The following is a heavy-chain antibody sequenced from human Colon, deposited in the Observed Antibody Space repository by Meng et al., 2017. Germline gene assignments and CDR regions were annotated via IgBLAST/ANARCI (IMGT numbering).Heavy chain of an antibody. CDR1: GGSISSGDYY. D-gene: IGHD4-17*01. V-gene: IGHV4-30-4*01. CDR3: ARDRKHYGERGWFDP. Sequence: VQLQDSGPGLVKPSGTLSRTCTVSGGSISSGDYYWSWIRQPPGKGLEWIGYIYYSGSTYSNASLKSRVTISIDRSKNQFSLKLSSVTAADTAVYYCARDRKHYGERGWFDPWGQGTLVTVSS. CDR2: IYYSGST. J-gene: IGHJ5*02.